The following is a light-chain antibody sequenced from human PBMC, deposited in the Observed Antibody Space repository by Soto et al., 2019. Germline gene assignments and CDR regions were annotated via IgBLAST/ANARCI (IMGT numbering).Light chain of an antibody. V-gene: IGKV3-15*01. J-gene: IGKJ1*01. CDR2: GAS. Sequence: EIEMTQSPDTLSVSPGERATLSCWASQSVSSNLAWYQQKPGQAPRLLIYGASTRATGIPARFSGSGSGTEFTLTISSLQSEDFAVYYCQQYNNWPTWTFGQGTKVEIK. CDR1: QSVSSN. CDR3: QQYNNWPTWT.